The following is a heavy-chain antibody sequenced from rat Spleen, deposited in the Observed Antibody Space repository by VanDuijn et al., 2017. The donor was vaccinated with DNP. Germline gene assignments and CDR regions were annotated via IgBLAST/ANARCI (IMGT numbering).Heavy chain of an antibody. D-gene: IGHD3-8*01. Sequence: EVHLVESGGGLVQPGRSLKLSCVASGFTFSNYWMTWIRQAPEKGLEWVASITNTGGRIYYLDSVKGRFTISRDNAKSTLYLQMNSLRSEDTATYFCTSNPHIRTAAPFDYWGQGVMVTVSS. J-gene: IGHJ2*01. CDR2: ITNTGGRI. V-gene: IGHV5-31*01. CDR3: TSNPHIRTAAPFDY. CDR1: GFTFSNYW.